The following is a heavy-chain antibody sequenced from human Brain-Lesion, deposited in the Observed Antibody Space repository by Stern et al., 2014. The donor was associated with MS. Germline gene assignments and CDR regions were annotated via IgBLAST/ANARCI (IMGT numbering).Heavy chain of an antibody. D-gene: IGHD1-1*01. Sequence: EVQLVQSGGGLVKSGGSLRLSCAASGFTFSQAWMGWVLQVPGKGLEWVGHIKSRTDGGTANYAASVKDRFTVSRDNSANMLYLQMNSLTIEDTAVYYCVAGAQLWLWGQGTLVTVSS. V-gene: IGHV3-15*01. CDR3: VAGAQLWL. CDR1: GFTFSQAW. CDR2: IKSRTDGGTA. J-gene: IGHJ4*02.